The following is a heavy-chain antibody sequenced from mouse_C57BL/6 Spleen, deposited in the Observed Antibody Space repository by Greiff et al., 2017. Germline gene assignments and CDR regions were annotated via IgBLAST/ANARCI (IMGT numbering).Heavy chain of an antibody. CDR1: GYSFTDYN. J-gene: IGHJ1*03. V-gene: IGHV1-39*01. Sequence: EVQLQQSGPELVKPGASVKISCKASGYSFTDYNMNWVKQSNGKSLEWIGVINPNYGTTSYNQKFKGKATLTVEQSSSTAYMQLNSLTSEDSAVYYCLYYYGSSYRGYFDVWGTGTTVTVSS. CDR2: INPNYGTT. D-gene: IGHD1-1*01. CDR3: LYYYGSSYRGYFDV.